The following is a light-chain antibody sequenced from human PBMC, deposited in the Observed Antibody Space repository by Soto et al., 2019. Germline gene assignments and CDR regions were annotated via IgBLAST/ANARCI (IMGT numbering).Light chain of an antibody. CDR2: DVS. V-gene: IGLV2-11*01. CDR1: SSDVGGYNY. Sequence: QSVLTQPRSVSGSPGQSVTISCTGTSSDVGGYNYVSWYQQHPGKAPKLMIYDVSKRPSGVPDRFSGSKSGNTASLTISGLQAEDEADYHCCSYAGSFYYVFGTGTKVTVL. CDR3: CSYAGSFYYV. J-gene: IGLJ1*01.